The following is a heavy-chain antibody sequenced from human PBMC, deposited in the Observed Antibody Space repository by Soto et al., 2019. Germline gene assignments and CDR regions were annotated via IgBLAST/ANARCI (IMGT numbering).Heavy chain of an antibody. J-gene: IGHJ6*02. CDR1: GFTFSSYG. D-gene: IGHD6-13*01. CDR2: IWYDGSNK. Sequence: GGSLRLSCAASGFTFSSYGMHWVRQAPGKGLEWVAVIWYDGSNKYYADSVKGRFTISRDNSKNTLYLQMNSLRAEDTAVYYCARVWDSSSWYYYYYGMDVWGQGTTVTVS. CDR3: ARVWDSSSWYYYYYGMDV. V-gene: IGHV3-33*01.